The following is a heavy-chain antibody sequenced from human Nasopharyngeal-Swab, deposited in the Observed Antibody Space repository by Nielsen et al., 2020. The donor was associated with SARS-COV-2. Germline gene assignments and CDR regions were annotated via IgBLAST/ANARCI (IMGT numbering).Heavy chain of an antibody. J-gene: IGHJ6*02. V-gene: IGHV5-51*01. CDR1: GYSFTPYW. CDR3: ARPMRPMGHYYFGMDV. Sequence: TFSCQGSGYSFTPYWIGWVRQKPGKGLEWMGIIYPRDSNTRYSPSFQGQVTISVDKYNSTAYLQWNSLKASDTAIYYCARPMRPMGHYYFGMDVWGQGTTVTVSS. CDR2: IYPRDSNT. D-gene: IGHD1-26*01.